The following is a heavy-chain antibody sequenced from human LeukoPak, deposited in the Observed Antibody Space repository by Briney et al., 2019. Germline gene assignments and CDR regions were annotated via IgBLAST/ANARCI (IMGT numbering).Heavy chain of an antibody. CDR1: GGSFSGDY. D-gene: IGHD1-26*01. CDR2: INHSGST. V-gene: IGHV4-34*01. J-gene: IGHJ3*02. CDR3: ARYIVSYPHDAFDI. Sequence: PSETLSLTCAVYGGSFSGDYWSWIRQPPGKGREWIGEINHSGSTNYNPSLTSRVTISVDTSKKQFSLKLSSVTAADTAFYYCARYIVSYPHDAFDIWGQGTMVTVSS.